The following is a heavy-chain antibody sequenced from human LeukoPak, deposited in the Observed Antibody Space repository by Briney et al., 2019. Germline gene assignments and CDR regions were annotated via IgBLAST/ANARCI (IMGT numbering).Heavy chain of an antibody. J-gene: IGHJ4*02. V-gene: IGHV4-34*01. D-gene: IGHD3-10*01. CDR1: GGSFSGYY. CDR3: ARGFYGSGSGFDY. CDR2: INHSGST. Sequence: SETLSLTCAVYGGSFSGYYWSWIRQPPGKGLEWIGEINHSGSTSYNPSLKSRVTISVDTSKNQFSLKLSSVTAADTAVYYCARGFYGSGSGFDYWGQGTLVTVSS.